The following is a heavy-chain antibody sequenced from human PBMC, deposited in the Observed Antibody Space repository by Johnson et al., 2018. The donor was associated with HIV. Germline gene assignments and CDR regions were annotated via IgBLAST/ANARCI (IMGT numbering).Heavy chain of an antibody. Sequence: MQLVESGGGLVKPGGSLRLSCAASGFTFSSYWMSWVRQAPGKGLEWVANINQDGSEKYYVDSVKGRFTISRDNAKNSLYLQMNSLRVEDTAVYYFARAMSRFGVSDAFDVWGQGTMVSVSS. CDR2: INQDGSEK. D-gene: IGHD3-10*01. CDR3: ARAMSRFGVSDAFDV. J-gene: IGHJ3*01. V-gene: IGHV3-7*05. CDR1: GFTFSSYW.